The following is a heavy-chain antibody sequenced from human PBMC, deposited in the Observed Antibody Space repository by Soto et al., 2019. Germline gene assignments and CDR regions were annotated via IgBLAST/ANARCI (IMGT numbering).Heavy chain of an antibody. J-gene: IGHJ4*02. V-gene: IGHV3-74*01. CDR3: AKDRAQWQLVLEHDY. CDR1: GFTFSSHW. D-gene: IGHD6-6*01. Sequence: GGSLRLSCAASGFTFSSHWMHWVRQAPGKGLVWVSRINSDGSGTSYADSVKGRFTISRDNAKNTLYLQMNSLRAEDTAVYYCAKDRAQWQLVLEHDYRGQGTLVTVSS. CDR2: INSDGSGT.